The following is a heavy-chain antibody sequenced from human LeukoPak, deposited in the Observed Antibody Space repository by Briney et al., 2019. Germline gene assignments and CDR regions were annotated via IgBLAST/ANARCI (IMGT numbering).Heavy chain of an antibody. CDR3: ARDPSGWYDY. CDR1: GGSISSGGYY. V-gene: IGHV4-31*03. D-gene: IGHD6-19*01. CDR2: IYYSGST. Sequence: TLSLTCTVSGGSISSGGYYWSWIRQHPGKGLEWIGYIYYSGSTYYNPSLKSRVTISVDTSKNQFSLKLSSVTAADAAVYYCARDPSGWYDYWGQGTLVTVSS. J-gene: IGHJ4*02.